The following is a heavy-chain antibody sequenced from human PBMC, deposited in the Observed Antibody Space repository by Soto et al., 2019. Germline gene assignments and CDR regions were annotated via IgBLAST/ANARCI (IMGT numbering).Heavy chain of an antibody. V-gene: IGHV4-31*03. Sequence: PSETLSLTCTVSGGSVSSGSYYWSWIRQHPGRGLEWIGYIYYTGNTYYNPSLKSRLAISVDTSKNQFSLKLTSVTAADTAVYFCARDRVSQSLDRLYFDRWGQGTLVTVSS. J-gene: IGHJ4*02. CDR3: ARDRVSQSLDRLYFDR. CDR2: IYYTGNT. D-gene: IGHD6-19*01. CDR1: GGSVSSGSYY.